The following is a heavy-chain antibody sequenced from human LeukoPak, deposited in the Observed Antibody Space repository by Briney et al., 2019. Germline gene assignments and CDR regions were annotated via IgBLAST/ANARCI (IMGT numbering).Heavy chain of an antibody. CDR3: ARYASGSYYWFDP. CDR2: VYYTGSA. CDR1: GGSFSGYY. D-gene: IGHD3-10*01. J-gene: IGHJ5*02. Sequence: SETLSLTCDVYGGSFSGYYWTWIRQPPGKGLEWIATVYYTGSAYYDPSLKSRVTISVDTSKSQFSLKLSSVTTADTALYYCARYASGSYYWFDPWGQGTLVTVSS. V-gene: IGHV4-34*01.